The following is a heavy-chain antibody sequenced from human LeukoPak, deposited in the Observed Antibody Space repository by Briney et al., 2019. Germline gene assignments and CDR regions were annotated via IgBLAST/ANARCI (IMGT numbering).Heavy chain of an antibody. J-gene: IGHJ4*02. V-gene: IGHV3-30*18. Sequence: GGSLRLSCAASGFTFSSYGVHWVRQAPGKGLEWVAVISYDGSNKYYADSVKGRFTISRDNSKNTLYLQMNSLRAEDTAVYYCAKAAYGSGSYYDYWGQGTLVTVSS. CDR2: ISYDGSNK. D-gene: IGHD3-10*01. CDR3: AKAAYGSGSYYDY. CDR1: GFTFSSYG.